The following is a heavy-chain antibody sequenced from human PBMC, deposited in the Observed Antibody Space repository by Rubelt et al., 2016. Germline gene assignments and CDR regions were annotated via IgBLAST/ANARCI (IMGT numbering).Heavy chain of an antibody. J-gene: IGHJ3*02. D-gene: IGHD1-14*01. CDR2: IYWSDDA. CDR3: ARGTTTKWAFDI. V-gene: IGHV2-5*01. CDR1: GYSLSTSGVA. Sequence: QITLTESGPTLVKPTQTLTLTCSLSGYSLSTSGVAVGWIRQPPGKALEWLAPIYWSDDARYSPSLKNRLTITNDTSKNQVVLPMNNMAPADTATDDCARGTTTKWAFDIWGQGKMVTVSS.